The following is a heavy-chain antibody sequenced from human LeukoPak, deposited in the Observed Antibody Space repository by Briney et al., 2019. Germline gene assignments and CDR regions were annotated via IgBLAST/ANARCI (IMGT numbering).Heavy chain of an antibody. CDR2: IYHSGST. D-gene: IGHD1-26*01. CDR3: ARAPHGEWELLGIDY. V-gene: IGHV4-38-2*02. CDR1: GYSISSGYY. J-gene: IGHJ4*02. Sequence: SETLSLTCTVSGYSISSGYYWGWIRQPPGKGLEWIGSIYHSGSTYYNPSLKSRVTISVDTSKNQFPLKLSSVTAADTAVYYCARAPHGEWELLGIDYWGQGTLVTVSS.